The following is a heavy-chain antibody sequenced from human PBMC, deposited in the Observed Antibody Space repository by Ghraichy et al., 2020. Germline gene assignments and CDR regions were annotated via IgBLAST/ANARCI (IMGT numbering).Heavy chain of an antibody. CDR1: GFTFSSYA. V-gene: IGHV3-23*01. Sequence: GGSLRLSCAASGFTFSSYAVSWVRQAPGKGLEWISAISDNGVGTHYADSVKGRFTISRDNSRNTLFLQMSSLRAEDTALYYCAKKGKTLGGSGGVFDYWGQGTLVTVSS. D-gene: IGHD6-19*01. CDR2: ISDNGVGT. J-gene: IGHJ4*02. CDR3: AKKGKTLGGSGGVFDY.